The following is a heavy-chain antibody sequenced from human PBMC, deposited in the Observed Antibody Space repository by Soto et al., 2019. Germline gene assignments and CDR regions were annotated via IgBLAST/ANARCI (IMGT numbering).Heavy chain of an antibody. Sequence: QLQLQESGSGLVKPSQTLSLTCAVSGGSISSGGYSWSWIRQPPGKGLEWIGYIYHSGTTYYNPSLKSRATVSVDRSKNQFSLKRSSVTAADTAVYYCARAHYGDYGYGMDVWGQGTTVTVSS. V-gene: IGHV4-30-2*01. D-gene: IGHD4-17*01. CDR1: GGSISSGGYS. CDR2: IYHSGTT. CDR3: ARAHYGDYGYGMDV. J-gene: IGHJ6*02.